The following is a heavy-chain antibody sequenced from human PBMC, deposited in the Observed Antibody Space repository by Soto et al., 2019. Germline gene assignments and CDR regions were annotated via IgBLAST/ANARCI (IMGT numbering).Heavy chain of an antibody. J-gene: IGHJ5*02. Sequence: SVKVSCKASGGTFSSYAISWVRQAPGQGLEWMGGIIPIFGTANYAQKFQGRVTITADESTSTAYMELSSLRSEDTAVYYCARDGTDYGGNLYNWFDPWGQGTLVTVS. CDR1: GGTFSSYA. CDR2: IIPIFGTA. V-gene: IGHV1-69*13. CDR3: ARDGTDYGGNLYNWFDP. D-gene: IGHD4-17*01.